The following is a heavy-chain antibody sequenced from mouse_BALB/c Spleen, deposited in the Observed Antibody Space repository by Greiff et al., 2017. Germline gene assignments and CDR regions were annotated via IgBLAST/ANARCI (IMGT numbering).Heavy chain of an antibody. D-gene: IGHD2-14*01. V-gene: IGHV2-9*02. J-gene: IGHJ4*01. CDR2: IWAGGST. Sequence: VKLVESGPGLVAPSQSLSITCTVSGFSLTSYGVHWVRQPPGKGLEWLGVIWAGGSTNYNSALMSRLSISKDNSKSQVFLKMNSLQTDDTAMYYCATAYYRYDVYAMDYWGQGTSVTVSS. CDR3: ATAYYRYDVYAMDY. CDR1: GFSLTSYG.